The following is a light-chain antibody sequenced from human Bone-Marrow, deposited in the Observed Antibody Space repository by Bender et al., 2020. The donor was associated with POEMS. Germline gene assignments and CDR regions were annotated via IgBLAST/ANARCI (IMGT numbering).Light chain of an antibody. CDR3: GSCINCTTLDYV. J-gene: IGLJ1*01. Sequence: QSALTQPASVSGSPGQSITISCAGTSTDVGGYNLVSWYQHHPDKAPKLIIYEGSKRPSGVSNRFSGSKSDNTASLTISGLQAEDEADYYCGSCINCTTLDYVFGTGTTVTVL. CDR2: EGS. V-gene: IGLV2-14*02. CDR1: STDVGGYNL.